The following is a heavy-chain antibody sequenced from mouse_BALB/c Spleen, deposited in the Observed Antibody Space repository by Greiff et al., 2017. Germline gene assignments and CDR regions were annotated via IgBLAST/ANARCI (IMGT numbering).Heavy chain of an antibody. D-gene: IGHD2-3*01. V-gene: IGHV1-80*01. CDR2: IYPGDGDT. Sequence: QVQLQQSGAELVRPGSSVKISCKASGYAFSSYWMNWVKQRPGQGLEWIGQIYPGDGDTNYNGKFKGKATLTADKSSSTAYMQLSSLTSEDSAVDFCSRGPDGAIDFWGQGTSVTVSS. CDR1: GYAFSSYW. CDR3: SRGPDGAIDF. J-gene: IGHJ4*01.